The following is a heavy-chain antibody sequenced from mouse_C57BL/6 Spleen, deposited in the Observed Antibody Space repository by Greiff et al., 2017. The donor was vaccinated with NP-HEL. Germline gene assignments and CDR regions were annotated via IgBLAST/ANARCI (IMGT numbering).Heavy chain of an antibody. Sequence: QVQLQQPGAELVKPGASVKMSCKASGYTFTSYWITWVKQRPGQGLEWIGDIYPGSGSTNYNEKFKSKATLTVDTSPSTAYMQLSSLTSEDSAVYYCARWAYYSNYEAYWGQGTLVTVSA. CDR3: ARWAYYSNYEAY. CDR2: IYPGSGST. V-gene: IGHV1-55*01. J-gene: IGHJ3*01. D-gene: IGHD2-5*01. CDR1: GYTFTSYW.